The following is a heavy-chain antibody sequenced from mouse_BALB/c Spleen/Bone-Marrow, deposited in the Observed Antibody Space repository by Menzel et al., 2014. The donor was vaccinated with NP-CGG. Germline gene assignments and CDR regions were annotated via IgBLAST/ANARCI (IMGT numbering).Heavy chain of an antibody. CDR1: GFTFSNYG. Sequence: VQLKESGGGLVQPGGSLKLSCAAPGFTFSNYGMSWVRQTPDKRLELVATINGNGGSTYYPDSVKGRFTISRDTAKNTLHLQMSSLKSEETAMYYCVRGNYGNYVDYFDFWGQGTTLTVSS. V-gene: IGHV5-6-3*01. J-gene: IGHJ2*01. CDR2: INGNGGST. D-gene: IGHD2-1*01. CDR3: VRGNYGNYVDYFDF.